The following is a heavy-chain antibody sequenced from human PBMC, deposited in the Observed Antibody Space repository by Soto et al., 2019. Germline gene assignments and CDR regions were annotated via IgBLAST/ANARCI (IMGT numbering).Heavy chain of an antibody. CDR1: GFMFSDYA. Sequence: PWRSFRLSFASSGFMFSDYAMTWARQAPGKELEWVSGLLRPVRSTYYADSVKGRFTISGDASANTVYLQMDSLRAEDTAVYYCAKDAIANDGIWLMDSWGQGTVVTVSS. D-gene: IGHD3-16*01. V-gene: IGHV3-23*01. CDR2: LLRPVRST. J-gene: IGHJ5*02. CDR3: AKDAIANDGIWLMDS.